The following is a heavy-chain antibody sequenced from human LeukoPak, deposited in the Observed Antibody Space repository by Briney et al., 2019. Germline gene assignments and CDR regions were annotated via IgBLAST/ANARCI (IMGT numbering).Heavy chain of an antibody. CDR2: ISSSSSYI. Sequence: GGSLRLSCAASGFTFSSYSMNWVRQAPGKGLEWVSSISSSSSYIYYADSVKGRFTISRDNSKNTLYLQMNSLRAEDTAVYYCARDPTNSGYEDYWGQGTLVTVSS. J-gene: IGHJ4*02. V-gene: IGHV3-21*04. CDR1: GFTFSSYS. D-gene: IGHD1-26*01. CDR3: ARDPTNSGYEDY.